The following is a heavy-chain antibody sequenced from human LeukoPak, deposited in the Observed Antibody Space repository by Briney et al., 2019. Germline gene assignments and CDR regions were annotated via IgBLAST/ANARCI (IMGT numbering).Heavy chain of an antibody. D-gene: IGHD6-19*01. CDR1: GFTFSNYW. V-gene: IGHV3-74*01. J-gene: IGHJ4*02. Sequence: GGSLRLSCAASGFTFSNYWMHWVRQAPGKGLVWVARISNDGTTTRYADSVKGRFTISRDNAKNSLYLQMNSLRAEDTAVYYCARGIAVAYWGQGTLVTVSS. CDR2: ISNDGTTT. CDR3: ARGIAVAY.